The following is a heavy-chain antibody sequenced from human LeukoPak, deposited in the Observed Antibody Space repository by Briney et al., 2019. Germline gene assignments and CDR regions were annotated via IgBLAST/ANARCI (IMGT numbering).Heavy chain of an antibody. CDR2: IYFSGST. J-gene: IGHJ5*02. D-gene: IGHD3-10*01. CDR3: ARVHQSGSGSYDWFDP. CDR1: GGSISTSGYY. V-gene: IGHV4-39*07. Sequence: SETLSLTCTVSGGSISTSGYYWGWIRQPPGKGLEWIGTIYFSGSTYYNPSLKSRVTISVDTSKNQFSLKLSSVTAADTAVYYCARVHQSGSGSYDWFDPWGQGTLVTVSS.